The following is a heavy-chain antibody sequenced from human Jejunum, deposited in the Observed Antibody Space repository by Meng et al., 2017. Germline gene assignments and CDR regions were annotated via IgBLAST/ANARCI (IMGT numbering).Heavy chain of an antibody. D-gene: IGHD6-6*01. CDR2: IYYSGGT. V-gene: IGHV4-61*08. CDR3: AHSSSSSSFGFDY. CDR1: GGSVSSAAYH. Sequence: GQVQEPGPGLVRPSETLSPTCTVSGGSVSSAAYHWTGIRQPPGKGLEWIGYIYYSGGTTYSPSLNSRVTISIDTAKNQVSLKVSSVTAADTAVYYCAHSSSSSSFGFDYWGQGTLVTVSS. J-gene: IGHJ4*02.